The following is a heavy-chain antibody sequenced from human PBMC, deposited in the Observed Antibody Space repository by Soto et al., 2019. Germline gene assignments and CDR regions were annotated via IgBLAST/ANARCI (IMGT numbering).Heavy chain of an antibody. J-gene: IGHJ4*02. CDR3: AKDGVKWLRFGGYYFDY. V-gene: IGHV3-23*01. CDR2: ISGSGGST. CDR1: GFTFSSYA. D-gene: IGHD5-12*01. Sequence: EVQLLESGGGLVQPGGSLRLSCAASGFTFSSYAMSWVRQAPGKGLEWVSAISGSGGSTYYADSVKGRFTISRDNSKNTLYLQMNSLRAEDTAVYYCAKDGVKWLRFGGYYFDYWGQGTLVTVSS.